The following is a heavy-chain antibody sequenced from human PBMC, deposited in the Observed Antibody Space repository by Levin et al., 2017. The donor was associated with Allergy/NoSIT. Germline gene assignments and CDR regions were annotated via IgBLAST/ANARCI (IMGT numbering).Heavy chain of an antibody. V-gene: IGHV3-15*01. CDR3: TTIPEGYYDFWSGSYYYYYGMDV. CDR1: GFTFSNAW. Sequence: GESLKISCAASGFTFSNAWMSWVRQAPGKGLEWVGRIKSKTDGGTTDYAAPVKGRFTISRDDSKNTLYLQMNSLKTEDTAVYYCTTIPEGYYDFWSGSYYYYYGMDVWGQGTTVTVSS. D-gene: IGHD3-3*01. CDR2: IKSKTDGGTT. J-gene: IGHJ6*02.